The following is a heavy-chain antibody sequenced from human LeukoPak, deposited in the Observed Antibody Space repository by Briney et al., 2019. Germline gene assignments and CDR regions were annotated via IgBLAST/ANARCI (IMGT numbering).Heavy chain of an antibody. CDR1: GVTFSSYA. J-gene: IGHJ4*02. CDR3: ASDAITISGVVTPRRFYFDY. CDR2: IIPIFGTA. V-gene: IGHV1-69*13. D-gene: IGHD3-3*01. Sequence: GASVKVSCKASGVTFSSYAISLVRQAPGQGLECMGGIIPIFGTANYAQKFQGRVTITADESTSTAYMELSSLRSEDTAVYYCASDAITISGVVTPRRFYFDYRGQGTLVTVSS.